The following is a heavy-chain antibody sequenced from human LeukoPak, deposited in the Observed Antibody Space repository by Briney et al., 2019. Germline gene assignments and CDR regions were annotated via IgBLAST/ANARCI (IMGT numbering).Heavy chain of an antibody. J-gene: IGHJ3*02. CDR2: INPSGGST. CDR3: ARVANQTFDI. D-gene: IGHD2-21*01. Sequence: ASVKVSCKASGYTFTRYYMHWVRQAPGQGLEWMGIINPSGGSTSYAQKFQGRATMTRDTSTSTVYMELSSLRSEDTAVYYCARVANQTFDIWGQGTMVTVSS. V-gene: IGHV1-46*01. CDR1: GYTFTRYY.